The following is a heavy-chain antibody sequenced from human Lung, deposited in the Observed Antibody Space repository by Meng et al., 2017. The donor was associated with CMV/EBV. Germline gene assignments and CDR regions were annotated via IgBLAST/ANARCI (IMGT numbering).Heavy chain of an antibody. V-gene: IGHV4-59*01. Sequence: QVQLQESGPRLVKPSETLSLICTVSGGSISSYYWSWIRQPPGKGLEWIGYISYSGRSNYNPSLKSRVTISVDTSKNQFSLKLTSVTAADTAVYYCAREGTSSDNWFDPWGQGTLVTVSS. CDR3: AREGTSSDNWFDP. CDR2: ISYSGRS. D-gene: IGHD6-6*01. CDR1: GGSISSYY. J-gene: IGHJ5*02.